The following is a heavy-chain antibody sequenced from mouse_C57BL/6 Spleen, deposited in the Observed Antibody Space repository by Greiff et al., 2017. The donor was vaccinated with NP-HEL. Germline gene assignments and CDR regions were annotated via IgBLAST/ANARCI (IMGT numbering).Heavy chain of an antibody. CDR1: GYTFTSYW. V-gene: IGHV1-55*01. J-gene: IGHJ2*01. CDR2: IYPGSGST. Sequence: VQLQQPGAELVKPGASVKMSCKASGYTFTSYWITWVKQRPGQGLEWIGDIYPGSGSTNYNEKFKSKATLTVDTSSSTAYMQLSSLTSEDPAVYYCARGGYSNYRNYFDYWGQGTTLTVSS. D-gene: IGHD2-5*01. CDR3: ARGGYSNYRNYFDY.